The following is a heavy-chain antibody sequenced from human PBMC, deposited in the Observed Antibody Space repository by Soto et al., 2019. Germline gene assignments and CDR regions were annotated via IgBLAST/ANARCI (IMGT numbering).Heavy chain of an antibody. J-gene: IGHJ6*02. Sequence: GASVKVSCKASGYTFSDYYMHWVRQAPGQGPEWMGWINPNSGGTNSAQKFQDWVTMTRDTSIRTAYMELSRLKSDDTAVYYCARGIRTRGRGAGNHVYYYNGMDVWGQGTTVTVSS. CDR1: GYTFSDYY. CDR2: INPNSGGT. V-gene: IGHV1-2*04. D-gene: IGHD1-26*01. CDR3: ARGIRTRGRGAGNHVYYYNGMDV.